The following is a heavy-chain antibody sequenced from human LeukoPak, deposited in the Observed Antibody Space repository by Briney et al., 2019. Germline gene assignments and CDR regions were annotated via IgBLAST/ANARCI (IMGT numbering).Heavy chain of an antibody. CDR1: GGSIRSNNYY. J-gene: IGHJ2*01. D-gene: IGHD3-22*01. V-gene: IGHV4-39*01. CDR2: IYYSGST. CDR3: YYYDTSTYWCFDL. Sequence: PSETLSLTCTVSGGSIRSNNYYWGWVRQPPGKGLEWIGTIYYSGSTSYNPSLKSRVTISVDMSKNQFSLKLSSVTAADTAVYYPYYYDTSTYWCFDLWGRGTLVTVSS.